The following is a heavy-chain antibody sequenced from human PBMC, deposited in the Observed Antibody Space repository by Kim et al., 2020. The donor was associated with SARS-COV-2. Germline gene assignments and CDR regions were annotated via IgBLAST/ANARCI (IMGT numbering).Heavy chain of an antibody. J-gene: IGHJ4*02. Sequence: SYAQKFQGRVTMTRDTSTSTVYMELSSLRSEDTAVYYCARGCRDGYKFDYWGQGTLVTVSS. CDR3: ARGCRDGYKFDY. D-gene: IGHD5-12*01. V-gene: IGHV1-46*01.